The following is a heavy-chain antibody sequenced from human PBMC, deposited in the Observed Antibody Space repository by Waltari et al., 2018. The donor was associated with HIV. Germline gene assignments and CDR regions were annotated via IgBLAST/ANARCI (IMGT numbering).Heavy chain of an antibody. CDR2: ISGSADST. CDR1: GFTFSNYA. J-gene: IGHJ6*02. D-gene: IGHD6-13*01. CDR3: VKEHQYSHTWYSYYGMDV. V-gene: IGHV3-23*01. Sequence: EVQLLESGGGLVQPGGSLRLSCAASGFTFSNYAMSWVRQAPGKGLGGVSAISGSADSTYYAESVKGRFTISRDNAKNKLYLQMNSLRAEDTAVYFCVKEHQYSHTWYSYYGMDVWGQGTTVTVSS.